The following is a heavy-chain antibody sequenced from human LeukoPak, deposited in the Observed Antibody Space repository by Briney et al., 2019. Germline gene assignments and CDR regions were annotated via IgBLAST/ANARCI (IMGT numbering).Heavy chain of an antibody. CDR2: ISYDGSNK. CDR3: AREAVAGGIFDY. V-gene: IGHV3-30*04. Sequence: GGSLRLSCAASGFTFSSYAMHWVRQAPGKGLEWVAVISYDGSNKYYADSAKGRFTISRDNSKNTLYLQMNSLRAEDTAVYYCAREAVAGGIFDYWGQGTLVTVSS. D-gene: IGHD6-19*01. J-gene: IGHJ4*02. CDR1: GFTFSSYA.